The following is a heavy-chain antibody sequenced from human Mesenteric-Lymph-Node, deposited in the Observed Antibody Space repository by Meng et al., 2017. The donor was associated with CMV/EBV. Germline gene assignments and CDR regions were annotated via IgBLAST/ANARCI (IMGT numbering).Heavy chain of an antibody. Sequence: SETLSLTCTVSGGSISSSSYYWGWIRQPPGKGLEWIGSIYYSGSTYYNPSLKSRVTISVDTSKNQFSLKLSSVTAADTAVYYCAREGGGVTVTDNWFDPWGQGTLVTVSS. J-gene: IGHJ5*02. CDR2: IYYSGST. D-gene: IGHD4-11*01. CDR3: AREGGGVTVTDNWFDP. CDR1: GGSISSSSYY. V-gene: IGHV4-39*01.